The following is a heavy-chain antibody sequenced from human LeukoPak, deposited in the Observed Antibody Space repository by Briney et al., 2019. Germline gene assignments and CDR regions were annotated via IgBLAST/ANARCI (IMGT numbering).Heavy chain of an antibody. D-gene: IGHD5-24*01. CDR1: GGSFSGYY. CDR2: INHSGST. Sequence: SETLSLTCAVYGGSFSGYYWSWIRQPPGKGLEWIGEINHSGSTNYNPPLKSRVTISVDTSKNQFSLKLSSVTAADTAVYYCARRRDGYNWDFDYWGQGTLVTVSS. CDR3: ARRRDGYNWDFDY. J-gene: IGHJ4*02. V-gene: IGHV4-34*01.